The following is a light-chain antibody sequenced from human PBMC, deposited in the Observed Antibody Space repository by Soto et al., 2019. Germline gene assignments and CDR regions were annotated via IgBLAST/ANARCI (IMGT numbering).Light chain of an antibody. V-gene: IGKV3-20*01. Sequence: DIVMTQSPGTLSLSPGDRATLSCRASQSVAGAYVAWYQQRPGQAPRLLISEASSRATGIPDRFSGSGSGTDFTLTIRLEPEDFAVYYCQQYGGSPLTFGGGTKVDIK. J-gene: IGKJ4*01. CDR3: QQYGGSPLT. CDR1: QSVAGAY. CDR2: EAS.